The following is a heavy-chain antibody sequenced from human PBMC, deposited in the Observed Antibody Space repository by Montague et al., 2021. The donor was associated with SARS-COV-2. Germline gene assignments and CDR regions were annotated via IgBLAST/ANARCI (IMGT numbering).Heavy chain of an antibody. CDR2: KYYSGST. Sequence: SETLSLTCTVSGASISSRSYYWGWIRQPPGKGLEWIGFKYYSGSTYYNPTLKSRVTISVDTSKNKFSLKLSSVTAADTAVYYCARVRYYGSGTSLGMDVWGQGTTVTVSS. D-gene: IGHD3-10*01. CDR3: ARVRYYGSGTSLGMDV. J-gene: IGHJ6*02. CDR1: GASISSRSYY. V-gene: IGHV4-39*01.